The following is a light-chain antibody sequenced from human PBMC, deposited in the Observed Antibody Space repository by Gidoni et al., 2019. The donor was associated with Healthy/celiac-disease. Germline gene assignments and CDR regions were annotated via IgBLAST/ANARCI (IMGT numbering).Light chain of an antibody. V-gene: IGLV2-14*01. J-gene: IGLJ2*01. CDR2: DVS. CDR1: SSDVGGYNY. CDR3: SSYTSSSTSLV. Sequence: QSALTQPASVSRSPGQSITISCTGTSSDVGGYNYVPWYQQHPGKAPKLMIYDVSNRPSGVSNRFSGSKSGNTASLTISGLQAEDEADYYCSSYTSSSTSLVFGGGTKLTVL.